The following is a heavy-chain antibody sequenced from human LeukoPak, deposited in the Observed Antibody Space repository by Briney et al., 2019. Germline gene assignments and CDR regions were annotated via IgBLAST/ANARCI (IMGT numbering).Heavy chain of an antibody. V-gene: IGHV1-3*01. J-gene: IGHJ1*01. Sequence: ASVKVSCKASGYTFTSYAMHWVRQAPGQRLEWMGWINAGNGNTKYSQKFQGRVTITRDTSASTAYMELSSLRSEDTAVYYCARGSIAAAGTGHFQHWGQGTLVTVSS. CDR1: GYTFTSYA. D-gene: IGHD6-13*01. CDR3: ARGSIAAAGTGHFQH. CDR2: INAGNGNT.